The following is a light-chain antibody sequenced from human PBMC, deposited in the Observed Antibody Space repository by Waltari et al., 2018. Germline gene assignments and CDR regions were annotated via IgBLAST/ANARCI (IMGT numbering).Light chain of an antibody. CDR1: HSLLESYGNTY. CDR3: MQSRQLHT. V-gene: IGKV2D-29*01. Sequence: DIVMTQTPLSLSVTPGQPASISCKSSHSLLESYGNTYLYWYMPKPAKPPQLLVYEVSNRFSGVPDRISGSGSVTDFTLKISRVEAEDVGVYYCMQSRQLHTFGQGTKLDIK. CDR2: EVS. J-gene: IGKJ2*01.